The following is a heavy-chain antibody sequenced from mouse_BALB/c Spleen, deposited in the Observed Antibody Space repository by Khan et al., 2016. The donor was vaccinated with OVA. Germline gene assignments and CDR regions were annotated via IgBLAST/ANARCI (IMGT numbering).Heavy chain of an antibody. J-gene: IGHJ3*01. D-gene: IGHD2-3*01. CDR1: GYTFTSYW. CDR3: ARSYDGYYGGFAY. V-gene: IGHV1-87*01. CDR2: IYPGDGDT. Sequence: QLQLVQSGAELARPGASVKLSCKASGYTFTSYWMQWVKQRPGQGLEWIGAIYPGDGDTRYTQKFKGKATLTADKSSSTAYMQLSSLASEDSAVYYCARSYDGYYGGFAYWGQGTLVTVSA.